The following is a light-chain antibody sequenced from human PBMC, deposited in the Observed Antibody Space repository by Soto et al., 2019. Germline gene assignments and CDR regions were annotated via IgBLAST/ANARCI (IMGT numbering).Light chain of an antibody. J-gene: IGKJ1*01. Sequence: EIVLTQSPGTLSLSPGERATLSCRASQSVGRSLSWYQQKPGQAPRLLFYGASNRATAIPDRFSGSGFGTDFTLTITRLEPEDFAVYYCQQYGDSPQTFGPGTKVEI. V-gene: IGKV3-20*01. CDR1: QSVGRS. CDR2: GAS. CDR3: QQYGDSPQT.